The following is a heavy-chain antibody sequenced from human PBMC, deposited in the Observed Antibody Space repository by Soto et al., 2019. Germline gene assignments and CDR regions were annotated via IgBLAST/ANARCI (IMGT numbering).Heavy chain of an antibody. V-gene: IGHV4-59*01. J-gene: IGHJ3*02. CDR3: ARGEPRITMISRDTDAFDI. CDR2: IYYSGST. D-gene: IGHD3-22*01. Sequence: QVQLQESGPGLVKPSETLSLTCTVSGGSISSYYWSWIRQPPGKGLEWIGYIYYSGSTNYNPSLKNRLTISVDTSRNQSSHKLSSETAADTAVYYCARGEPRITMISRDTDAFDIWGQGTMVTVSS. CDR1: GGSISSYY.